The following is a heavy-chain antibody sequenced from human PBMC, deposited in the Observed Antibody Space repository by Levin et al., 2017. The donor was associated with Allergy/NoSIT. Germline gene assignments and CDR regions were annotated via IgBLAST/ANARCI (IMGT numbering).Heavy chain of an antibody. Sequence: PGGSLRLSCKGSGYSFTSYWIGWVRQMPGKGLEWMGIIYPGDSDTTYSPSFQGQVTISADNSISTVYLRWSRLKASDTAMYYCARRVSSAWYYFDYWGQGTLVTVSS. J-gene: IGHJ4*02. CDR1: GYSFTSYW. CDR2: IYPGDSDT. V-gene: IGHV5-51*01. D-gene: IGHD6-19*01. CDR3: ARRVSSAWYYFDY.